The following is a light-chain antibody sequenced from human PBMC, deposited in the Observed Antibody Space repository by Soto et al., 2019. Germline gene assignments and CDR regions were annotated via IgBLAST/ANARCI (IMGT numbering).Light chain of an antibody. Sequence: DIQMTQSPSSLTASVGDRVTIACRASQSIITYLNWYQQKPGKAPKLLIYAVPILQDGVPSRFSGSGSGTDFTLTISSLQPEDFATYYCQQSYTNPRTFGQGTKVDIK. CDR2: AVP. V-gene: IGKV1-39*01. CDR3: QQSYTNPRT. CDR1: QSIITY. J-gene: IGKJ1*01.